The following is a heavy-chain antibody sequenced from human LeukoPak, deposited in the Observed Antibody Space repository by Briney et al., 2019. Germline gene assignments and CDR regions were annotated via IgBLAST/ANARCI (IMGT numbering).Heavy chain of an antibody. Sequence: SETLSLTSTVSGGSISSYYWSWIRQPPGKGLEWIGYIYYSGSTNYNPSLKSRVTISVDTSKNQFSLKLSSVTAADTAVYYCARDCSSTSCYFHRDWYFDLWGRGTLVTVSS. D-gene: IGHD2-2*01. V-gene: IGHV4-59*01. J-gene: IGHJ2*01. CDR3: ARDCSSTSCYFHRDWYFDL. CDR1: GGSISSYY. CDR2: IYYSGST.